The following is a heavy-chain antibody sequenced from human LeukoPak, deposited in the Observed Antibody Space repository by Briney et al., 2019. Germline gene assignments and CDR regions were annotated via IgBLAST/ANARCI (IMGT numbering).Heavy chain of an antibody. D-gene: IGHD1/OR15-1a*01. CDR2: TYYRSKWYN. J-gene: IGHJ4*02. V-gene: IGHV6-1*01. CDR3: ARGKTTGHWYFDY. Sequence: SQTLSLTCAISGDSVSSNSAAWDWLRQSPSRGLEWLGRTYYRSKWYNDYAVSVKSRITINPDTSKNQFSLQLSSVTPEDTAVYYCARGKTTGHWYFDYWGQGTLVTVSS. CDR1: GDSVSSNSAA.